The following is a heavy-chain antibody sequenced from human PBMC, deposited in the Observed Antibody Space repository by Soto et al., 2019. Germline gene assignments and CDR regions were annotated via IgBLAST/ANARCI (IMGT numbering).Heavy chain of an antibody. J-gene: IGHJ5*01. V-gene: IGHV1-69*08. CDR2: LIPILGIA. CDR3: ARELTYSSGWFDY. Sequence: QVQLVQSGAEVKKPGSSVKVSCKASGGTFSSYTISWVRQAPGQGLEWMGRLIPILGIANYAQKFQGRVTITADKSTSTAYMELSSLRSEDTAVYYCARELTYSSGWFDYWGQGTLVTVSS. D-gene: IGHD6-19*01. CDR1: GGTFSSYT.